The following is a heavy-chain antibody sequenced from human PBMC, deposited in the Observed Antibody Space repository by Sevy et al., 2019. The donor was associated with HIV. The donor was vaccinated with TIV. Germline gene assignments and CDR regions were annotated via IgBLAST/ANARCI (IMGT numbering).Heavy chain of an antibody. Sequence: GGSLRLSCAASGFNFSSYSMNWVRQAPGKGLEWVSSISGSSNYIYYAESLKGRFIISRDNAKNTLYLQMNSLRADDTAVYYCARGPPDGSYDYFDYWGQGTLVTVSS. V-gene: IGHV3-21*06. CDR2: ISGSSNYI. CDR3: ARGPPDGSYDYFDY. J-gene: IGHJ4*02. D-gene: IGHD1-26*01. CDR1: GFNFSSYS.